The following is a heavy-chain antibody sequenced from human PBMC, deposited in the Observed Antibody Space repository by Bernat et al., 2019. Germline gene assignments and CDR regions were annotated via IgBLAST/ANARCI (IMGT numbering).Heavy chain of an antibody. CDR2: IYSGGST. J-gene: IGHJ4*02. CDR1: GFTVSSNY. V-gene: IGHV3-66*02. CDR3: ARDPKCYKYLDY. Sequence: EVQLVESGGGLVQPGGSLRLSCAVSGFTVSSNYMAWVRQAPGKGLEWVSTIYSGGSTYYADSVKGRFTISRDNSKNTYYLQMNSLRAEDTAVYYCARDPKCYKYLDYWGQGTLVTLSS. D-gene: IGHD5-24*01.